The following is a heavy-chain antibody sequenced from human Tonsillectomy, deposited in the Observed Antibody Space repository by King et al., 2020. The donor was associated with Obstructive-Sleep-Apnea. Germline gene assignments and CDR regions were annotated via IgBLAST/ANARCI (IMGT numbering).Heavy chain of an antibody. CDR3: ARVPAQYREDDAFDI. V-gene: IGHV3-53*04. Sequence: VQLVESGGGLVQPGGSLRLSCAASGVTVSSNYMSWVRQAPGKGLECVAVIYSGGSTYYADSVKGRLTISRHNSKNTLYLQMNSLRAEDTAVYYCARVPAQYREDDAFDIWGQGTMVTVSS. CDR2: IYSGGST. CDR1: GVTVSSNY. D-gene: IGHD6-6*01. J-gene: IGHJ3*02.